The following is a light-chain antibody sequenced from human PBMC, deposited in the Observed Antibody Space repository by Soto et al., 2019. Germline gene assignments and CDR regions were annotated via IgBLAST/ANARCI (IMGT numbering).Light chain of an antibody. CDR1: SSDVGSYNL. V-gene: IGLV2-23*01. CDR2: EGS. Sequence: QSALTQPASVSGSPGQSITISCTGTSSDVGSYNLVSWYQQHPGKAPKLMIYEGSKRPSGVSNRFSGSKSGNTASLTISGLQDEDDADYYCCSYAGSSTPNGVFGGGTKLTVL. CDR3: CSYAGSSTPNGV. J-gene: IGLJ3*02.